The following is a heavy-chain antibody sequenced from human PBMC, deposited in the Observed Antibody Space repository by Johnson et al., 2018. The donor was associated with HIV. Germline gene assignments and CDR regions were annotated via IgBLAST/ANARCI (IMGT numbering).Heavy chain of an antibody. CDR3: TREDYGGKLGAFDI. CDR1: GFTFSNYA. J-gene: IGHJ3*02. CDR2: ISSIGTTM. Sequence: VQLVESGGGVVQPGRSLRLSCAASGFTFSNYAIHWVRQAPGKGLEWVSSISSIGTTMYYADSVKGRFTISRENGKNSLYLQMNSLRAGDTAVYYCTREDYGGKLGAFDIWGQGTMVTVSS. D-gene: IGHD4-23*01. V-gene: IGHV3-48*01.